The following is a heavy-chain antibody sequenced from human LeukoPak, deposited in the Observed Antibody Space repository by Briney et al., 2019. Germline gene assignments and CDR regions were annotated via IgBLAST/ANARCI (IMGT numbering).Heavy chain of an antibody. D-gene: IGHD6-13*01. Sequence: GASVTVSCKASGYTFTSYYIYWMRQAHGHGLDWMGIINPSGGRTNYAHKFQGRVTITRDMSTSTVYMELRSLRSDDTAVYYCARGNVAAAVDYWGQGTLVTVSS. CDR1: GYTFTSYY. J-gene: IGHJ4*02. V-gene: IGHV1-46*01. CDR3: ARGNVAAAVDY. CDR2: INPSGGRT.